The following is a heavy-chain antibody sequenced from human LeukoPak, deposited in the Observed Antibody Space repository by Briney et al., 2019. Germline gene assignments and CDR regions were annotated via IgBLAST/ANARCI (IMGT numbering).Heavy chain of an antibody. D-gene: IGHD6-13*01. V-gene: IGHV1-2*02. Sequence: ASVKVSCKASGYTFTGYYMHWVRQAPGQGLEWMGWINPNSGGTNYAQKFQGRVTMTRDTSISTAYMELSRLRSDDTAVYYCARAGYSNNWLLSDYWGQGTLVTVSS. CDR3: ARAGYSNNWLLSDY. CDR2: INPNSGGT. J-gene: IGHJ4*02. CDR1: GYTFTGYY.